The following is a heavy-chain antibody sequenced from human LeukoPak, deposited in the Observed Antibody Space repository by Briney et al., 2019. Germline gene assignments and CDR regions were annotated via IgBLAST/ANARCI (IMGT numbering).Heavy chain of an antibody. CDR3: ARGDDFSGDH. D-gene: IGHD1-1*01. CDR2: IHPEGNEK. V-gene: IGHV3-7*04. CDR1: GFTFSNFW. Sequence: GGSLRLSCAVSGFTFSNFWMRWVRQAPGRGLEWVANIHPEGNEKYHVESVKGRFTISRDNTKDLLFLQMNGLRVEDTAVYYCARGDDFSGDHWGQGTLVTVSS. J-gene: IGHJ4*02.